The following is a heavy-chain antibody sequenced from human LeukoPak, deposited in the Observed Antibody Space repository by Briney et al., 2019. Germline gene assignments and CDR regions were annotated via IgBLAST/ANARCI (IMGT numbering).Heavy chain of an antibody. CDR2: IKPNSGGS. V-gene: IGHV1-2*02. D-gene: IGHD3-22*01. CDR3: ARDGHDSSGYYEDY. Sequence: ASVKVSCKASGYTFTGYYIHWVRQAPGQGLEWMGWIKPNSGGSSYAQKFQGRVTMTRDTSIRTVYMELNSLRSDDTAVYYCARDGHDSSGYYEDYWGQGTLVTVSS. CDR1: GYTFTGYY. J-gene: IGHJ4*02.